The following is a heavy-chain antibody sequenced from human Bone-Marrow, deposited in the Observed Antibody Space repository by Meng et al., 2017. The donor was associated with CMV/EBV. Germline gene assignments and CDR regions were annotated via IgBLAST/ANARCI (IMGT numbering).Heavy chain of an antibody. Sequence: GGSLRPSFAAPGFTFSSYAMHWVRQAPGKGLEWVAVISYDGSNKYYADPVKGRFTISRDNSKNTLYLQMNSLRAEDTAVYYCARERDIVVVPAAIPPFNYYYGMDVWGQGTTVTVSS. CDR2: ISYDGSNK. CDR1: GFTFSSYA. D-gene: IGHD2-2*02. CDR3: ARERDIVVVPAAIPPFNYYYGMDV. J-gene: IGHJ6*02. V-gene: IGHV3-30-3*01.